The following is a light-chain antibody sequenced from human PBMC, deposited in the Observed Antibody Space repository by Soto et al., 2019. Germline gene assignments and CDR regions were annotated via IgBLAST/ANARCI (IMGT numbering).Light chain of an antibody. CDR1: QSVRGN. CDR2: GAS. Sequence: EVVRTQSPATLSVSPGERATLSCRASQSVRGNLAWYQQRPGQAPRLLIYGASSRATGIPDRFSGSGSGTDFTLTISRLEPEDFAVYYCQQYGSSPWTFGQGTKVDIK. V-gene: IGKV3-20*01. CDR3: QQYGSSPWT. J-gene: IGKJ1*01.